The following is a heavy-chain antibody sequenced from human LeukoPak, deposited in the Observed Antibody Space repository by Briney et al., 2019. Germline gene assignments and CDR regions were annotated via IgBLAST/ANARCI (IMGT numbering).Heavy chain of an antibody. CDR3: ARGFRWDPNWFDP. CDR1: GGSISSGGYY. V-gene: IGHV4-30-2*01. D-gene: IGHD1-26*01. CDR2: IYHSGST. Sequence: PSETLSLTRTVSGGSISSGGYYWSWIRQPPGKGLEWIGYIYHSGSTYYNPSLKSRVTISVDRSKNQFSLKLSSVTAADTAVYYCARGFRWDPNWFDPWGQGTLVTVSS. J-gene: IGHJ5*02.